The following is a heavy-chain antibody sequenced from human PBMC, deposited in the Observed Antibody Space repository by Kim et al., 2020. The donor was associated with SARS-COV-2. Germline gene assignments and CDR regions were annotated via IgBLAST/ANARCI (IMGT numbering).Heavy chain of an antibody. CDR2: IIPIFGTA. CDR3: AREYYYDSSGYYYFDY. D-gene: IGHD3-22*01. J-gene: IGHJ4*02. V-gene: IGHV1-69*13. CDR1: GGTFSSYA. Sequence: SVKVSCKASGGTFSSYAISWVRQAPGQGLEWMGGIIPIFGTANYAQKFQGRVTITADESTSTAYMELSSLRSEDTAVYYCAREYYYDSSGYYYFDYWGQGTLVTVSS.